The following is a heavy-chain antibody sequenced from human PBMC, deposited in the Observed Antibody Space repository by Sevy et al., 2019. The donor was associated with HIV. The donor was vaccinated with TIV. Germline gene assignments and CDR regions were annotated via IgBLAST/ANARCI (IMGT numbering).Heavy chain of an antibody. J-gene: IGHJ4*02. V-gene: IGHV3-11*01. D-gene: IGHD3-22*01. CDR1: GFTFSDYY. CDR2: ISSSGSSSGSSI. CDR3: ARDLSRRYYDSSGYHYEDYFDY. Sequence: GGSLRLSCVASGFTFSDYYMSWIRQAPGKGLEWVSYISSSGSSSGSSIHYADSVKGRFTISRDNAKNSLYLQMNSLRAQDTAVYYCARDLSRRYYDSSGYHYEDYFDYWGQGTLVTVSS.